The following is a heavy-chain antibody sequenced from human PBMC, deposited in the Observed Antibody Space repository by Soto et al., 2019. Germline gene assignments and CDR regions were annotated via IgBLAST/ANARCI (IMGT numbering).Heavy chain of an antibody. CDR1: GFNLSAST. CDR3: TRSEGLFGVPPSGGVYYTYEMDV. J-gene: IGHJ6*04. Sequence: EVQLVESGGNLVQPGESLRLSCGASGFNLSASTIHWVRQASGKGLEWLGRIRAESNNYSAADGVSVKGRISFSRDDSQDGGFMQINSFKTEDTTVYYGTRSEGLFGVPPSGGVYYTYEMDVWGNGNTVSVCS. V-gene: IGHV3-73*01. D-gene: IGHD3-3*01. CDR2: IRAESNNYSA.